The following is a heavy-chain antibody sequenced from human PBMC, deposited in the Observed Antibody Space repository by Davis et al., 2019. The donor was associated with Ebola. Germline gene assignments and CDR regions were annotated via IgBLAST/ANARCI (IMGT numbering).Heavy chain of an antibody. Sequence: PSETLSLTCSVSGDSIKSDAYYWGWIRQPPGKGLEWIGSIYHTGNTYYNSSLKSRVTISIDTSKTQFSLRLNSVTAADTAVYYCAREGGYYIFDYWGQGTLVTVSS. CDR2: IYHTGNT. CDR3: AREGGYYIFDY. J-gene: IGHJ4*02. CDR1: GDSIKSDAYY. D-gene: IGHD1-26*01. V-gene: IGHV4-39*07.